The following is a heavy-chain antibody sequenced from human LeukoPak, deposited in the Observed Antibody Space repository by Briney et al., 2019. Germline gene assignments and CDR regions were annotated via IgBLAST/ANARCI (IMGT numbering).Heavy chain of an antibody. V-gene: IGHV3-23*01. J-gene: IGHJ4*02. CDR1: GFTFSSYA. CDR2: ISGSGGST. D-gene: IGHD7-27*01. Sequence: GGSLRLSCAASGFTFSSYAMSWVRQAPGKGLEWVSAISGSGGSTYYADSVKGRFTISRDNSKNTQYLQMNSLRAEDTAVYYCAKDGPTLGIRLPPFDYWGQGTLVTVSS. CDR3: AKDGPTLGIRLPPFDY.